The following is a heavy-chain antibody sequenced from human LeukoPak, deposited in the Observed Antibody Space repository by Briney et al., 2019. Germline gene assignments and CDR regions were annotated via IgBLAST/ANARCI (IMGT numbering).Heavy chain of an antibody. V-gene: IGHV3-33*01. D-gene: IGHD2-2*01. CDR1: GFTFSSYG. CDR3: AADIVVVPAAP. Sequence: GRSLRLSCAASGFTFSSYGMHWVRQAPGKGLEWVAVIWYDGSNKYYADSVKGRFIISRDNSKNTLYLQMNSLRAEDTAVYYCAADIVVVPAAPWGQGTLVTVSS. J-gene: IGHJ5*02. CDR2: IWYDGSNK.